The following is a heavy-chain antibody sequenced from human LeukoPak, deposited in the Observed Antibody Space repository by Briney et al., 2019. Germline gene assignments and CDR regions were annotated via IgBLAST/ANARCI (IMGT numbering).Heavy chain of an antibody. D-gene: IGHD3-3*01. V-gene: IGHV1-3*01. CDR2: INAGNGNT. CDR3: ARAPPYDFWSGYGMDV. CDR1: GYTFNSYA. Sequence: ASVKVSCKASGYTFNSYAVQWVRQAPGRRLEWMGWINAGNGNTKYSQKFQGRVTITRDTSASTAYMELSSLRSEDTAVYYCARAPPYDFWSGYGMDVWGQGTTVTVSS. J-gene: IGHJ6*02.